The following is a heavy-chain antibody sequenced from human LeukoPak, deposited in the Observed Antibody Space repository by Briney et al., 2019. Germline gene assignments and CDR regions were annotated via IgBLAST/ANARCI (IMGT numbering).Heavy chain of an antibody. CDR2: ISSSGSTI. Sequence: GGSLRLSCAASGFTFSSYEMNWARQAPGKGLEWVSYISSSGSTIYYADSVKGRFTISRDNAKNSLYLQMNSLRAEDTAVYYCARDVPQIVGAIDYWGQGTLVTVSS. D-gene: IGHD1-26*01. CDR3: ARDVPQIVGAIDY. J-gene: IGHJ4*02. CDR1: GFTFSSYE. V-gene: IGHV3-48*03.